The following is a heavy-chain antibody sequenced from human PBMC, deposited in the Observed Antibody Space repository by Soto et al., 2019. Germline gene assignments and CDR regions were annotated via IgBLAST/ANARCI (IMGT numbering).Heavy chain of an antibody. CDR2: MYHTGGA. Sequence: PSETLSLTCTVSGGSSNFYWSWIRQSPGKGLEWIGYMYHTGGANYNPSFRGRVTMSVDMSKNQASLKLASVTAADTAVYYCARSLEPSWFDPWGQGTLVTVYS. CDR1: GGSSNFY. CDR3: ARSLEPSWFDP. J-gene: IGHJ5*02. V-gene: IGHV4-59*01.